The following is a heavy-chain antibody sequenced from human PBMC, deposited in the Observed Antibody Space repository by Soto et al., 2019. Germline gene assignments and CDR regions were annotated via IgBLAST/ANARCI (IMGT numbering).Heavy chain of an antibody. Sequence: QLHLVQSGAVVKKPGASVTVSCSASGYPVTAYYMHWVRQAPGRGLEWMGGINPATGAAKYTQTLQGRVTVAREPSTSKVFMELSGLTSGDTAVFYCARGGGVGVAGSAAFDMWGQGTLVTVSS. D-gene: IGHD3-3*01. CDR1: GYPVTAYY. CDR2: INPATGAA. J-gene: IGHJ3*02. CDR3: ARGGGVGVAGSAAFDM. V-gene: IGHV1-2*02.